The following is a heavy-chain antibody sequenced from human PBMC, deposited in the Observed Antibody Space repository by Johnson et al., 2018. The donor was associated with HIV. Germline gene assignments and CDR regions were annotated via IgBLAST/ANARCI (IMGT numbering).Heavy chain of an antibody. Sequence: VQLVESGGGLIKPGGSLRLSCAAPGFTFSNAWMSWVRQAQGKGLEWVGHIKSKTDGGTTDYAAPVKGRFTISRDDSKNTLYLHLNSLKSEDTAVYYCTTESVGSYGSMGYYSVGMGGAFGIWGQGTMVTVSS. CDR2: IKSKTDGGTT. J-gene: IGHJ3*02. V-gene: IGHV3-15*01. D-gene: IGHD3-22*01. CDR3: TTESVGSYGSMGYYSVGMGGAFGI. CDR1: GFTFSNAW.